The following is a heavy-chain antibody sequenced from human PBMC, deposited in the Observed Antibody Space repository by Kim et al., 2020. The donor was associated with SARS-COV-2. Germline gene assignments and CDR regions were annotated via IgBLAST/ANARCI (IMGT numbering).Heavy chain of an antibody. Sequence: SQTLSLTCAISGDSVSSNSAAWNWIRQSPSRGLEWLGRTYYRSKWYNDYAVSVKSRITINPDTSKNQFSLQLNSVTPEDTAVYYCAREGSSWYRGGYNWFDPWGQGTLVTVSS. D-gene: IGHD6-13*01. J-gene: IGHJ5*02. CDR1: GDSVSSNSAA. V-gene: IGHV6-1*01. CDR2: TYYRSKWYN. CDR3: AREGSSWYRGGYNWFDP.